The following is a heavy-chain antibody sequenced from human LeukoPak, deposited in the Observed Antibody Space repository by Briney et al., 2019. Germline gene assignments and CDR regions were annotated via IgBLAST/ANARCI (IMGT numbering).Heavy chain of an antibody. J-gene: IGHJ5*02. CDR2: ISGSGGST. CDR3: AKGRDSNYHNWFDP. V-gene: IGHV3-23*01. CDR1: GFTFSSYA. D-gene: IGHD4-11*01. Sequence: GGSLRLSCAASGFTFSSYAMSWVRQAPGKGLEWVSAISGSGGSTYYADSVKGRFTISRGNSKNTLYLQMNSLRAEDTAVYYCAKGRDSNYHNWFDPWGQGTLVTVSS.